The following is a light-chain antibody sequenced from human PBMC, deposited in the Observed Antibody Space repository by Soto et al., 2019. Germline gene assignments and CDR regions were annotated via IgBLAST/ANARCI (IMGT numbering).Light chain of an antibody. CDR1: QSVNSN. CDR2: GAS. CDR3: QQYDNWPWT. Sequence: EIMMTQSPVTLSVSPGERATLSYRASQSVNSNLAWYQQKPGQAPRLLIYGASRRATGFPARFSGSGSGTDFTLTISSLQSEDFAVYYCQQYDNWPWTFGQGTKVDIK. J-gene: IGKJ1*01. V-gene: IGKV3-15*01.